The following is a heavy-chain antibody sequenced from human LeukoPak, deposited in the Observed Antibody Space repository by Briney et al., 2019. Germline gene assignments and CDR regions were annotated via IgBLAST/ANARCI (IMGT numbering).Heavy chain of an antibody. V-gene: IGHV1-18*01. CDR2: ISAYNGNT. CDR3: ARERDWEIFGVVIKGNYYGMDV. Sequence: ASVKVSCKASGYTFTSYGISWVRQAPGQGLEWMGWISAYNGNTNYAQKLQGRVTMTTDTSTSTAYMELRSLRSDDTAVYYYARERDWEIFGVVIKGNYYGMDVWGQGTTVTVSS. CDR1: GYTFTSYG. J-gene: IGHJ6*02. D-gene: IGHD3-3*01.